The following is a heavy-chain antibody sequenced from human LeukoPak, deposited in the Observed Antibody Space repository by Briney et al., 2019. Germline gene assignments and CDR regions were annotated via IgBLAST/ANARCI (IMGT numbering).Heavy chain of an antibody. D-gene: IGHD5-18*01. CDR3: ARSDGYGLVGI. Sequence: PSETLSLTCRVSGASINSGSNYWGWIRQPPGKTLEWIGSIYSSGSTYYNPSLKSRVIIMIDTPKNHFSLTLSSVTPADTAVYYCARSDGYGLVGIWGQGTMVTVSS. CDR1: GASINSGSNY. CDR2: IYSSGST. J-gene: IGHJ3*02. V-gene: IGHV4-39*07.